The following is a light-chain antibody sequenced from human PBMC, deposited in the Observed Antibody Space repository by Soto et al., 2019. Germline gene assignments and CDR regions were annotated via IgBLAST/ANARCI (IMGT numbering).Light chain of an antibody. CDR2: DDC. CDR3: QVWDSSSDHVV. J-gene: IGLJ2*01. V-gene: IGLV3-21*02. Sequence: SYELTQPPSVSVAPGQTARVTCGGNNIESKSVHWYQQKPGQAPVLVVHDDCDRPSGIPERFSGSNSGNMATLTISRVEAGDEADYYCQVWDSSSDHVVFGGGTQLTVL. CDR1: NIESKS.